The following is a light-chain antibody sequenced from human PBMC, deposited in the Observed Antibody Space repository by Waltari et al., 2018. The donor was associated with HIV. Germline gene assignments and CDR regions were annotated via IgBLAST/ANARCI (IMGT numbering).Light chain of an antibody. CDR2: GAS. J-gene: IGKJ4*01. CDR3: QQYSAVPST. CDR1: QDVRTY. Sequence: IRLTQSPSSLSASIGDKITLTCRASQDVRTYLAWYRQKPGSGPNLLIYGASSLQKGISSRFSGRGSGTVFSLTISDLQSDDFALYYCQQYSAVPSTFGEGTRVEI. V-gene: IGKV1-8*01.